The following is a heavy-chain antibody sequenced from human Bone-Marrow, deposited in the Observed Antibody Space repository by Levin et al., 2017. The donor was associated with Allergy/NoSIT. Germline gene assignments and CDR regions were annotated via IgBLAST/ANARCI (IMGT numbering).Heavy chain of an antibody. D-gene: IGHD1-26*01. CDR2: IDGDGAK. J-gene: IGHJ4*02. V-gene: IGHV2-70*04. Sequence: QTLSLTCTFSGFPLNTGDMRIRWIRQPPGKALEWLARIDGDGAKFYNTSLETRLTISSDTSKNQVVLTMTNMDFVDTATYYCARTANTNYFDYWGQGTLVTVSS. CDR3: ARTANTNYFDY. CDR1: GFPLNTGDMR.